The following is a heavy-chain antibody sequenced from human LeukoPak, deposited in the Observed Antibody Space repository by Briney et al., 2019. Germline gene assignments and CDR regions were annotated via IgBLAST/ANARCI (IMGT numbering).Heavy chain of an antibody. J-gene: IGHJ1*01. CDR3: ARDRGGYCGGDCSTGYFQH. D-gene: IGHD2-21*01. V-gene: IGHV1-46*01. CDR2: INPSGGST. Sequence: ASVKVSCKASGYTFTSYYMHWVRQAPGQGLEWMGIINPSGGSTSYAQKFQGRVTMTRDTSTSTVYMELSSLRSEDTAVYYCARDRGGYCGGDCSTGYFQHWGQGTLVTVSS. CDR1: GYTFTSYY.